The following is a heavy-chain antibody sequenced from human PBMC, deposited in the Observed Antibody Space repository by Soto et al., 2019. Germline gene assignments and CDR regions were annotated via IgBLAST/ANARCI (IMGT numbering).Heavy chain of an antibody. CDR3: ARGDSYGYPGYYYGMDV. CDR2: IWYDGSNK. CDR1: GFTFSSYG. V-gene: IGHV3-33*01. D-gene: IGHD5-18*01. Sequence: ESGGGVVQPGRSLRLSCAASGFTFSSYGMHWVRQAPGKGLEWVAVIWYDGSNKYYADSVKGRFTISRDNSKNTLYLQMNSLRAEDTAVYYCARGDSYGYPGYYYGMDVWGQGTTVTVSS. J-gene: IGHJ6*02.